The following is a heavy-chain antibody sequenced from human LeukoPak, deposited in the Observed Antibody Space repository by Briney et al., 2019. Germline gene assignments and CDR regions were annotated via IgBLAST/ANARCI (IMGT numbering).Heavy chain of an antibody. J-gene: IGHJ4*02. CDR3: TTDPRD. CDR1: GLKFVHYW. CDR2: VKSKRDGEII. Sequence: GGSLRLSCRGYGLKFVHYWMSWVRQAPGKGPEWIGRVKSKRDGEIIDYAASVNGRFTVSRDDSKSTLYLQMNNLKTEDTGVYYCTTDPRDWGQGTLVTVFS. V-gene: IGHV3-15*01.